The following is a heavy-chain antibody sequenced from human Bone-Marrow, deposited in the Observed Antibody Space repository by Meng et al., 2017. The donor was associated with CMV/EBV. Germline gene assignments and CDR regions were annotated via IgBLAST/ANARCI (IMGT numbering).Heavy chain of an antibody. V-gene: IGHV4-38-2*02. J-gene: IGHJ4*02. CDR1: GYSISSGYY. CDR3: ARAAPFSGSYWVDY. CDR2: IYHSGST. D-gene: IGHD1-26*01. Sequence: GSLRLSCTVSGYSISSGYYWGWIRQPPGKGLEWIGSIYHSGSTYYNPSLKSRVTISVDTSKNQFSLKLSSVTAADKAVYYCARAAPFSGSYWVDYWGQGTLVTVSS.